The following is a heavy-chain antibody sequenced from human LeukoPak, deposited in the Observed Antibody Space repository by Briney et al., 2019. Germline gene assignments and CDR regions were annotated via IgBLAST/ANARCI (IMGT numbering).Heavy chain of an antibody. CDR1: GGTFSSYA. V-gene: IGHV1-69*13. CDR2: IIPIFGTA. Sequence: SVKVSCKASGGTFSSYAISWVRQAPGQGLEWMGGIIPIFGTANYAQKFQGRVTITADESTSTAYMELSSLRSEDTAVYYCAAVTTNYYYYYYMDVWGKGTTVTVSS. D-gene: IGHD4-11*01. CDR3: AAVTTNYYYYYYMDV. J-gene: IGHJ6*03.